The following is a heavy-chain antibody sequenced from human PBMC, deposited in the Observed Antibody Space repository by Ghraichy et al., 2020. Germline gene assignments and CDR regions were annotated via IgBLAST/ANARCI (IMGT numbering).Heavy chain of an antibody. CDR2: IYYTGNT. CDR1: GGSISSYY. J-gene: IGHJ4*02. V-gene: IGHV4-59*01. Sequence: SETLSLTCTVSGGSISSYYWSWIRQPPGKGLEWIGYIYYTGNTNYNPSLKSRVTMSVDISKNQFSLKLSSVTAADTAVYYCARRWVGALDHWGRGTPVTVSS. D-gene: IGHD1-26*01. CDR3: ARRWVGALDH.